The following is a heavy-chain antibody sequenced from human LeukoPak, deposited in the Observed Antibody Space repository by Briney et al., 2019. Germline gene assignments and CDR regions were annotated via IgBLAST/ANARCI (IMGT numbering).Heavy chain of an antibody. V-gene: IGHV3-9*01. CDR2: ISWNGGSI. CDR1: GFTFDDYA. Sequence: GGSLRLSCAASGFTFDDYAMHWVRQAPGKGLEWVSGISWNGGSIGYADSVKGRFTISRDNAKNSLYLQMNSLRAEDTALYYCAKSHGYNYYGMDVWGQGTTVTVSS. CDR3: AKSHGYNYYGMDV. J-gene: IGHJ6*02.